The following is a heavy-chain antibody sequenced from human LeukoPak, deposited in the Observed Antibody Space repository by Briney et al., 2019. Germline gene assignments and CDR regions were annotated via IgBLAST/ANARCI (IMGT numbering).Heavy chain of an antibody. CDR2: IYYSGST. CDR3: ARAWGGWFDP. CDR1: GGSVSSSSYY. D-gene: IGHD7-27*01. J-gene: IGHJ5*02. Sequence: SETLSLTCTVSGGSVSSSSYYWGWIRQPPGKRLEWIGSIYYSGSTYYNPSLKSRVTISVDTSKNQFSLKLSSVTAADTAVYYCARAWGGWFDPWGQGTLVTVSS. V-gene: IGHV4-39*01.